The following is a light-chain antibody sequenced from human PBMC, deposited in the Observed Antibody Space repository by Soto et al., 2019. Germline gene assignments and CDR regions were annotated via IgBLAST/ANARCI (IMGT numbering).Light chain of an antibody. CDR1: NIESKS. Sequence: SYDLTQTPSVSVAPGQAARITCGGHNIESKSVHWYQQKPGQAPVLGVYDDSDRPSGLPERFSGSNSGNTATLIISTAEAGDEADYYCQVWDSDNNPFYVFGAGTKVTVL. CDR3: QVWDSDNNPFYV. CDR2: DDS. V-gene: IGLV3-21*02. J-gene: IGLJ1*01.